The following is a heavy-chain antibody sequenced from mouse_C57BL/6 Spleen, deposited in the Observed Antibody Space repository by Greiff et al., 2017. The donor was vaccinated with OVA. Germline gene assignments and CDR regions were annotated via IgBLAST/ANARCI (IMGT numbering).Heavy chain of an antibody. D-gene: IGHD1-1*02. CDR1: GYAFSSSW. CDR3: ARSVGEDY. CDR2: IYPGDGDT. V-gene: IGHV1-82*01. J-gene: IGHJ4*01. Sequence: VQLQQSGPELVKPGASVKISCKASGYAFSSSWMNWVKQRPGKGLEWIGRIYPGDGDTNYNGKFKGKATLTADKSSSTAYMQLSSLTSEDSAVYFCARSVGEDYWGQGTSVTVSS.